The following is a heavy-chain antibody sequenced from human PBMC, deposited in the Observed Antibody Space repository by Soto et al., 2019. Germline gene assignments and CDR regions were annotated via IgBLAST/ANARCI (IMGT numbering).Heavy chain of an antibody. CDR1: GFTFSNAW. CDR2: IKSKTDGGTT. J-gene: IGHJ5*02. V-gene: IGHV3-15*01. Sequence: EVQLVESGGGLVKPGGSLRLSCAASGFTFSNAWMSWVRQAPGKGLEWVGRIKSKTDGGTTDYAAPVKGRFTISRDDSKNTLYLQMNSLKTEDTAVYYCTTDPASIAALNWFDPWGQGTLVTVSS. CDR3: TTDPASIAALNWFDP. D-gene: IGHD6-6*01.